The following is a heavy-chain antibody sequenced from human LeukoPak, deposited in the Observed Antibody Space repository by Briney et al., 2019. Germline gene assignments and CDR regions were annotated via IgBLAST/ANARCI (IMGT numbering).Heavy chain of an antibody. CDR3: ARRVNSGYYFDY. J-gene: IGHJ4*02. D-gene: IGHD3-22*01. CDR1: GYSFSTYW. V-gene: IGHV5-51*01. CDR2: IYPGDSDT. Sequence: PGEPLKISCKGSGYSFSTYWIGWVRQMPGKGLELMGIIYPGDSDTTYSPSFQGQVTISVDKSISTAYLQWSTLKASDTAMYYCARRVNSGYYFDYWAQGTLVTVSS.